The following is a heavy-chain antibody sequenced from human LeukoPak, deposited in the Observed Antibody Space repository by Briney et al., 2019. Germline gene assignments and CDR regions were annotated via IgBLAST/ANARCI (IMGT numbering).Heavy chain of an antibody. CDR2: IKSKTDGGTT. J-gene: IGHJ4*02. Sequence: PGGSLRLSCAASGSTFSNAWMNWVRQAPGKGLEWVGRIKSKTDGGTTDYAAPVKGRFTISRDDSKNTLYLQMNSLKTEDTAVYYCTTPNRGYCSSTSCEVLVDYWGQGTLVTVSS. D-gene: IGHD2-2*01. CDR3: TTPNRGYCSSTSCEVLVDY. V-gene: IGHV3-15*07. CDR1: GSTFSNAW.